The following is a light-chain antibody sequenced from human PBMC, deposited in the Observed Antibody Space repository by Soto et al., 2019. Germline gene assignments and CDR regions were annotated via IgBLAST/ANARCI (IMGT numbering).Light chain of an antibody. J-gene: IGKJ1*01. V-gene: IGKV1-5*01. CDR2: DAS. CDR1: QRISNW. CDR3: QHYNSYSEA. Sequence: DIKMNKSPSTLSATVGDRVTITCRASQRISNWLAWYQQKAGKAPKLLIYDASSLKSGVPSRFSGSGSGTEFTLTISSLQPDDFATYYCQHYNSYSEAFGQGAKVDI.